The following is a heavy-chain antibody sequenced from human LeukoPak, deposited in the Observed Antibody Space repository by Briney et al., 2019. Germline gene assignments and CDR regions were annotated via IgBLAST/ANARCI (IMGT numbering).Heavy chain of an antibody. D-gene: IGHD3-9*01. CDR2: IIPIFGTA. CDR1: GGTFSCYA. J-gene: IGHJ4*02. CDR3: AREPADYDILTEGVY. Sequence: SVKVSCKASGGTFSCYAISWVRQAPGQGLEWMGGIIPIFGTANYAQKFQGRVTITADESTSTAYMELSSLRSEDTAVYYCAREPADYDILTEGVYWGQGTLVTVSS. V-gene: IGHV1-69*01.